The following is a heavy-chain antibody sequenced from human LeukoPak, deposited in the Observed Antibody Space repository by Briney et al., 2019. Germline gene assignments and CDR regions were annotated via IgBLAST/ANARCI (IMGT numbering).Heavy chain of an antibody. CDR2: ISRSDGTT. J-gene: IGHJ6*02. V-gene: IGHV3-23*01. CDR1: GFTFSSYA. Sequence: GGSLRLSCAGSGFTFSSYAMTWVRQAPGTGLEWVSSISRSDGTTYYADSVRGRFTISRDNAKNTLYLQMNTLRVEDTAVYYCTRDLMDYDVSTGLHHYYMDVWGQGTTVTVSS. CDR3: TRDLMDYDVSTGLHHYYMDV. D-gene: IGHD3-9*01.